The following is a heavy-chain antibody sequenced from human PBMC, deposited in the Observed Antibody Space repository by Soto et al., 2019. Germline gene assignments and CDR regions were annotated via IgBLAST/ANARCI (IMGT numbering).Heavy chain of an antibody. J-gene: IGHJ6*02. CDR1: GFTFSDYY. V-gene: IGHV3-11*01. CDR2: ISSSGSTI. D-gene: IGHD6-19*01. Sequence: QVQLVESGGGLVKPGGSLRLSCAASGFTFSDYYMSWIRQAPGKGLEWVSYISSSGSTIYYADSVKGRFTISRDNAMNSLYLQMNSLRAEDTAVYYCARDSRLWLSVRYGMDVWGQGTTVTVSS. CDR3: ARDSRLWLSVRYGMDV.